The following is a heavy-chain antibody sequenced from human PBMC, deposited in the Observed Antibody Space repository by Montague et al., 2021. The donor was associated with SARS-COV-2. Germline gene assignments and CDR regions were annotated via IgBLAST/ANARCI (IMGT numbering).Heavy chain of an antibody. J-gene: IGHJ6*02. CDR2: IHYSGST. Sequence: SETLSLTCAVSGGSISSSSYYWGWIRQPPGKGLEWIGSIHYSGSTYYNPSLKSRVSISVDTSKNQFSLKLSSVIAADTAVYYCARLWDTVYYYYGMDVWGQGTTVTVSS. CDR1: GGSISSSSYY. D-gene: IGHD1-26*01. V-gene: IGHV4-39*01. CDR3: ARLWDTVYYYYGMDV.